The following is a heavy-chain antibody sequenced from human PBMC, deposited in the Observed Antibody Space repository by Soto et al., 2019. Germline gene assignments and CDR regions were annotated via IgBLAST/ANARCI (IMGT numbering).Heavy chain of an antibody. D-gene: IGHD2-15*01. CDR1: GYSFINYG. CDR3: ARDFVVASDPFDI. V-gene: IGHV1-18*04. Sequence: ASVKVSCKASGYSFINYGIGWVRQAPGQGLEWMGWISAYNGNTNYAQKLQGRVTMTTDTSTSTAYMELRSLRSDDTAVYYCARDFVVASDPFDIWGQGTMVTVSS. J-gene: IGHJ3*02. CDR2: ISAYNGNT.